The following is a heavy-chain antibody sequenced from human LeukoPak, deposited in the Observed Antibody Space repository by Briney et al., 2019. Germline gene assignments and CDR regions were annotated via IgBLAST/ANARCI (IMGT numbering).Heavy chain of an antibody. CDR3: AKAGNWAFDY. Sequence: PAGSLRLSCAASGFTFSSYAMSWVRQAPGKGLEWVSVISGSGGSTYYADSVKGRFTISRDNSKNTLYLQMNSLRAEDTAVYYCAKAGNWAFDYWGQGTLVTVSS. V-gene: IGHV3-23*01. D-gene: IGHD7-27*01. CDR1: GFTFSSYA. CDR2: ISGSGGST. J-gene: IGHJ4*02.